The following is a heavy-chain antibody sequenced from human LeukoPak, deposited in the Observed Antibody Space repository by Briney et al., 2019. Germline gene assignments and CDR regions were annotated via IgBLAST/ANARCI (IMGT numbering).Heavy chain of an antibody. CDR3: ARAERGYSGYDVDY. CDR2: IYSGVCT. V-gene: IGHV3-53*01. CDR1: GFTVSSNY. Sequence: GGSLRLSCAASGFTVSSNYMSWVRQAPGRGLEWVSVIYSGVCTYYADSVKGRFTISRDNSKNTLYIQMNSLRAEDTAVYYCARAERGYSGYDVDYWGQGTLVTVSS. D-gene: IGHD5-12*01. J-gene: IGHJ4*02.